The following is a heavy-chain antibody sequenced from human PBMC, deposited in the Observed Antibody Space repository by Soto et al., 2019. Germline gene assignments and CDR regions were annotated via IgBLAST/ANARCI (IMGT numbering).Heavy chain of an antibody. Sequence: QPGWSLRLSCASSVFTVSSNYMSWVRQAPGKGLEWVSAISGSGGSTYYADSVKGRFTISRDNSKNTLYLQMNSLRAEDTAVYYCAKAGPLYSSPWWTPYCFDYWGQGTLVTVSS. CDR3: AKAGPLYSSPWWTPYCFDY. J-gene: IGHJ4*02. D-gene: IGHD6-13*01. CDR1: VFTVSSNY. CDR2: ISGSGGST. V-gene: IGHV3-23*01.